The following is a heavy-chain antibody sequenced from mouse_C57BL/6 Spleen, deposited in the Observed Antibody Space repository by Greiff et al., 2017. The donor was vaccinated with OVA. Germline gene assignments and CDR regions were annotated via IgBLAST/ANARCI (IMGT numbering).Heavy chain of an antibody. CDR3: ARRTVGAPYFDY. V-gene: IGHV1-4*01. CDR2: INPSSGYT. D-gene: IGHD1-1*01. Sequence: QVQLQQSGAELARPGASVKMSCKASGYTFTSYTMHWVKQRPGQGLEWIGYINPSSGYTKYNQKFKDKATLTADKSSSTAYMQLSSLTSEDSAVYYCARRTVGAPYFDYWGQGTTLTVSS. CDR1: GYTFTSYT. J-gene: IGHJ2*01.